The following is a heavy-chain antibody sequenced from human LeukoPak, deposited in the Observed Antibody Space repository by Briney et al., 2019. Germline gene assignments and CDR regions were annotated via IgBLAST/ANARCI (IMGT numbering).Heavy chain of an antibody. V-gene: IGHV3-21*01. CDR1: GFTFSSYS. D-gene: IGHD3-3*01. CDR3: AGEVDFSSGYYTPLFDY. Sequence: KAGGSLRLSCAASGFTFSSYSMNWVRQAPGKGLEWVSSISSSSSNIYYADSVKGRFTISRDNAKNSLYLQMNSLRAEDTAVYYCAGEVDFSSGYYTPLFDYWGQGTLVTVSS. J-gene: IGHJ4*02. CDR2: ISSSSSNI.